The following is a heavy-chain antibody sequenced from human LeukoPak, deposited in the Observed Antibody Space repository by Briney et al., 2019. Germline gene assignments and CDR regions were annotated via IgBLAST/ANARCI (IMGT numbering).Heavy chain of an antibody. Sequence: GESLKISCKGSGYRFTSYWIGWVRQMPGKGLEWIGIIYPGDSDTRYSPSFQGQVTISADKSISTAYLQWSSLKASDTAMYYCARRVDTAMDSFDYWGQGTLVTVSS. V-gene: IGHV5-51*01. D-gene: IGHD5-18*01. CDR3: ARRVDTAMDSFDY. CDR2: IYPGDSDT. CDR1: GYRFTSYW. J-gene: IGHJ4*02.